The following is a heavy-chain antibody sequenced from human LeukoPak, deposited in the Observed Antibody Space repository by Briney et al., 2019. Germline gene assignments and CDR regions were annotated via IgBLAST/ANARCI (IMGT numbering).Heavy chain of an antibody. V-gene: IGHV4-59*08. Sequence: SETLSLTCTVSGGSISDNYWSWIRQPPGKGLEWMGYAYSSGHTIYNSSLKSRVAMSLDTSKSQFSLKLSSVTAADTAVYYCARHVGYSSDNWFDPWGQGTLVTVSS. CDR3: ARHVGYSSDNWFDP. CDR2: AYSSGHT. J-gene: IGHJ5*02. D-gene: IGHD6-19*01. CDR1: GGSISDNY.